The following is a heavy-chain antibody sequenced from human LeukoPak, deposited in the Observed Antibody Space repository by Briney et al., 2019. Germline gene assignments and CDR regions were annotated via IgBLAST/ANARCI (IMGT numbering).Heavy chain of an antibody. Sequence: GKSLRLSCAASGFTFNNYGMHWVRQAPGKGLEWVSVIYSGGTTNYADSVKGRFTISRDNSKNTLFLQMNSLRAEDTAVYYCARGGYSSSWYHFDYWGQGTLVTVSS. CDR1: GFTFNNYG. J-gene: IGHJ4*02. V-gene: IGHV3-53*01. CDR3: ARGGYSSSWYHFDY. CDR2: IYSGGTT. D-gene: IGHD6-13*01.